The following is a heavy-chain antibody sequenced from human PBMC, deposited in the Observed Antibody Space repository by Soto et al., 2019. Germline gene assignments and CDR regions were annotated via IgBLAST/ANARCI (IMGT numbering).Heavy chain of an antibody. CDR3: AKATYDTTFYTSSLDN. CDR1: EFTFKNYA. Sequence: VQLLESGGGLVHPGGSLRLSRAASEFTFKNYAMTWVRQAPGKGLEWVSLITGSDGRTYYADSVKGRFTISRDNSKNTLFLQMDSLRPEDTALYYCAKATYDTTFYTSSLDNWGQGTLVTVSS. CDR2: ITGSDGRT. J-gene: IGHJ4*02. D-gene: IGHD3-22*01. V-gene: IGHV3-23*01.